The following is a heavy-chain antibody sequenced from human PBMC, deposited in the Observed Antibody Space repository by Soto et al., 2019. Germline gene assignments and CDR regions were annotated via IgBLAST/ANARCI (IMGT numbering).Heavy chain of an antibody. V-gene: IGHV4-38-2*02. CDR1: GDSIRSSSY. Sequence: SETLSLTCTVSGDSIRSSSYWGWIRQPPGKGLEWIGSIYSTGNTYYNPSLKSRVTISVDTSKNQFSLKLSSVTAADTAVYYCARRGIAAAGTVWFDPWGQGTLVTVSS. CDR2: IYSTGNT. D-gene: IGHD6-13*01. CDR3: ARRGIAAAGTVWFDP. J-gene: IGHJ5*02.